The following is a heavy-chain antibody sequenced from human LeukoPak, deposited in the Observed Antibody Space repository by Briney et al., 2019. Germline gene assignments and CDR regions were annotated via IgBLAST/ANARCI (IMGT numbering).Heavy chain of an antibody. CDR3: ARGGYLFSDYVWGSYRPIDY. CDR2: INHSGST. V-gene: IGHV4-34*01. CDR1: GGSFSGYY. J-gene: IGHJ4*02. Sequence: PSETLSLTCAVYGGSFSGYYWSWIRQPPGKGLEWIGEINHSGSTNYNPSLKSRVTISVDTSTNQFSLKLSSVTAADTAVYYCARGGYLFSDYVWGSYRPIDYWGQGTLVTVSS. D-gene: IGHD3-16*02.